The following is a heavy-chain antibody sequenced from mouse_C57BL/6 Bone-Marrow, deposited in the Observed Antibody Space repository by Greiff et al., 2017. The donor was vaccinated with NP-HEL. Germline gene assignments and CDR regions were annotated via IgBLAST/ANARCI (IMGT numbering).Heavy chain of an antibody. D-gene: IGHD1-1*01. J-gene: IGHJ1*03. Sequence: VQRVESGAELVKPGASVKMSCKASGYTFTTYPIEWMKQNHGKSLEWIGNFHPYNDDTKYNEKFKGKATLTVEKSSSTVYLELSRLTSDDSAVYYCARRAPHYYGSSYWYFDVWGTGTTVTVSS. CDR1: GYTFTTYP. CDR2: FHPYNDDT. V-gene: IGHV1-47*01. CDR3: ARRAPHYYGSSYWYFDV.